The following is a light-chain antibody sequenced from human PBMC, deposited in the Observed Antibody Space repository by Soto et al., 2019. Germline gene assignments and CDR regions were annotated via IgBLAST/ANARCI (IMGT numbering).Light chain of an antibody. Sequence: QSALTQPPSASGSPGQSVTISCTGTYSDVGAYNFVSWYQQHPGKAPKLTIYDVTKRPSGVPDRFSGSKSGNTASLTVSGLQAEDEADYYCSSYAGFNTVLFGGGTKLTVL. J-gene: IGLJ2*01. CDR2: DVT. V-gene: IGLV2-8*01. CDR1: YSDVGAYNF. CDR3: SSYAGFNTVL.